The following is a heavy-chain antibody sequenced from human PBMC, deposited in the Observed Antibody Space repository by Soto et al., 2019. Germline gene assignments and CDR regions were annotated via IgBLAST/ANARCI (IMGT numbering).Heavy chain of an antibody. V-gene: IGHV3-48*03. CDR2: ISYSGSTI. CDR3: AGDYYDGSHYYQAGCDY. J-gene: IGHJ4*02. Sequence: PGGSLRLSCAASGFTFSSYEMNWVRQAPGKGLEWVSYISYSGSTIYYADSVKGRFTISRDNAKNSLYLQMNSLRAEDTAVYYCAGDYYDGSHYYQAGCDYWGQGT. D-gene: IGHD3-22*01. CDR1: GFTFSSYE.